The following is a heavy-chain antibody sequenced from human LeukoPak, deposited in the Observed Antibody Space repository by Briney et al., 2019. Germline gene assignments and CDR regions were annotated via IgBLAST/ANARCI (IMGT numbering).Heavy chain of an antibody. CDR2: ISHDGSNK. CDR3: ARYYYYGSGSFDY. V-gene: IGHV3-30-3*01. D-gene: IGHD3-10*01. Sequence: GVSLRLSCAASGFTFSTYAMHWVRQAPGKGLEWVAVISHDGSNKNYADSVKGRFTISRDNSKNMLYLQMNSLRAEDTAVYYCARYYYYGSGSFDYWGQGTLVTVSS. J-gene: IGHJ4*02. CDR1: GFTFSTYA.